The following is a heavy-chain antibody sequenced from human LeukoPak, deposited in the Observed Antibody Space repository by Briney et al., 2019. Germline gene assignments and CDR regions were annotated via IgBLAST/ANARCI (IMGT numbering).Heavy chain of an antibody. Sequence: ASVRVSCKASGYIFPNFGISWVRPAPGQGREWMGWISAYNGHRNYAQKFQDRLTVTTNTSATTAYMELTGLTSDDAGVYYCARDRSSSSLWGQGTLVTISS. CDR2: ISAYNGHR. CDR1: GYIFPNFG. J-gene: IGHJ4*02. V-gene: IGHV1-18*01. D-gene: IGHD6-6*01. CDR3: ARDRSSSSL.